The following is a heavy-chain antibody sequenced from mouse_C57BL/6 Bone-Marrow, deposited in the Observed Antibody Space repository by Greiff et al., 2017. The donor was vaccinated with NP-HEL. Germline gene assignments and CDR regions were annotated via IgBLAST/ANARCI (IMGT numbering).Heavy chain of an antibody. CDR3: ARGNWADYFDY. CDR2: IDPANGNT. D-gene: IGHD4-1*02. V-gene: IGHV14-3*01. CDR1: GFNIKNTY. Sequence: EVKLLESVAELVRPGASVKLSCTASGFNIKNTYMHWVKQRPEQGLEWIGRIDPANGNTKYAPKFKGKATITADTSSNTAYLQLSSLTSEDTAIYSCARGNWADYFDYWGQGTTLTVSS. J-gene: IGHJ2*01.